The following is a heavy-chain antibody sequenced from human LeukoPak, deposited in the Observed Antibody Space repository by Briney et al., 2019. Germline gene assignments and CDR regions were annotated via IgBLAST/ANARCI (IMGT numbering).Heavy chain of an antibody. CDR1: GGSISSYY. CDR2: IYYSGST. V-gene: IGHV4-59*01. Sequence: SETLSLTCTVSGGSISSYYWSWIRQPPGKGLEWIGYIYYSGSTNYNPSLKSRVTISVDTSKNQFSLKLSSVTAADTAVYYCAPVGAGNWFDPWGQGTLVTVSS. D-gene: IGHD1-26*01. CDR3: APVGAGNWFDP. J-gene: IGHJ5*02.